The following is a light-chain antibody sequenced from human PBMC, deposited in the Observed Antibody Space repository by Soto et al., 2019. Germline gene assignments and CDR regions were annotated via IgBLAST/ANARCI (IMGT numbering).Light chain of an antibody. CDR2: DAS. CDR3: LQPYT. J-gene: IGKJ2*01. Sequence: EIVLTQSPATLSLSPGERATLSCRASQSVSSYLAWYQQKPGQAPRLLIYDASNRATGIPARFSGSGSGTDFTLPVNLLEPEDFVVCYCLQPYTFGQGTNLEIK. V-gene: IGKV3-11*01. CDR1: QSVSSY.